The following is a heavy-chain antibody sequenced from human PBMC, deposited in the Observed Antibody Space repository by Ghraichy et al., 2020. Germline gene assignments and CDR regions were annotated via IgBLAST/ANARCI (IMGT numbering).Heavy chain of an antibody. J-gene: IGHJ4*02. CDR2: IYYSGST. CDR3: ARSRTGGITMVRGVIDY. Sequence: SQTLSLTCTVSGGSISSGGYYWSWIRQHPGKGLEWIGYIYYSGSTYYNPSLKSRVTISVDTSKNQFSLKLSSVTAADTAVYYCARSRTGGITMVRGVIDYWGQGTLVTVSS. CDR1: GGSISSGGYY. D-gene: IGHD3-10*01. V-gene: IGHV4-31*02.